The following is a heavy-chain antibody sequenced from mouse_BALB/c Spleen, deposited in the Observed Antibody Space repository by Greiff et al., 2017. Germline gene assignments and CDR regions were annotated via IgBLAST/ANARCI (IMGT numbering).Heavy chain of an antibody. J-gene: IGHJ1*01. CDR3: AKYYGSERYFDV. V-gene: IGHV3-6*02. CDR1: GYSITSGYY. D-gene: IGHD1-1*01. Sequence: EVKLQESGPGLVKPSQSLSLTCSVTGYSITSGYYWNWIRQFPGNKLEWMGYISYDGSNNYNPSLKNRISITRDTSKNQFFLKLNSVTTEDTATYYCAKYYGSERYFDVWGAGTTVTVSS. CDR2: ISYDGSN.